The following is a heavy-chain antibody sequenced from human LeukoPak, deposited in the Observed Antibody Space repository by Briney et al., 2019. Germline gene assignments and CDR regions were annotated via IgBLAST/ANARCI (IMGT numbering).Heavy chain of an antibody. CDR1: GYTFTGYY. CDR3: ARDVDIAAAGTPDY. J-gene: IGHJ4*02. Sequence: ASVKVSCKASGYTFTGYYMHWVRQAPGQGLEWMGWINPNSGGTNYAQKFQGRATMTRDTSISTAYMELSRLRSDDTAVYYCARDVDIAAAGTPDYWGQGTLVTVSS. V-gene: IGHV1-2*02. CDR2: INPNSGGT. D-gene: IGHD6-13*01.